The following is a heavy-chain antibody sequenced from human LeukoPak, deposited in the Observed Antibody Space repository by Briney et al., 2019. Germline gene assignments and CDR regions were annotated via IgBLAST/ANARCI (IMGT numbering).Heavy chain of an antibody. J-gene: IGHJ4*02. CDR1: GFTFDDYA. Sequence: GGSLRLSCAASGFTFDDYAMHWVRQAPGKGLEWVSGISWNSGSIGYADSVKGRFTISRDNSKNTLYLQMSSLRVEDTAVYYCARAPWKKTTYVGYDYWGQGTLVTVSS. CDR2: ISWNSGSI. V-gene: IGHV3-9*01. CDR3: ARAPWKKTTYVGYDY. D-gene: IGHD2/OR15-2a*01.